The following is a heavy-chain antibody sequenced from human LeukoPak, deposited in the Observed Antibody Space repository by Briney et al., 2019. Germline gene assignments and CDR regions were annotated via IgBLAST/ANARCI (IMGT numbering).Heavy chain of an antibody. D-gene: IGHD2-2*01. CDR2: IYSGGST. J-gene: IGHJ6*02. CDR1: GFTVSNNY. V-gene: IGHV3-53*01. Sequence: GGSLRLSCAASGFTVSNNYMSWVRQAPGKGLGWVSVIYSGGSTYYADSVKGRFTISRDNSKNTLYLHMNSLRAEDTAVYYCARERDIVVVPAAIPNYYYYGMDVWGQGTTVTVSS. CDR3: ARERDIVVVPAAIPNYYYYGMDV.